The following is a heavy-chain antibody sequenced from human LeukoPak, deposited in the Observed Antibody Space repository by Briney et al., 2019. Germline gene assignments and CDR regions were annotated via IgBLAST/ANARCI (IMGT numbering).Heavy chain of an antibody. CDR1: GGSISSYY. CDR2: IYYSGST. J-gene: IGHJ5*02. V-gene: IGHV4-59*01. CDR3: AREVIAAHNWFDP. D-gene: IGHD6-6*01. Sequence: SETLSLTCTVSGGSISSYYWSWIRQPPGKGLEWIGYIYYSGSTNYNPSLKSRVTISVDTSKNQFSLKLSSVTAADTAVYYCAREVIAAHNWFDPWGQGTLVTVSS.